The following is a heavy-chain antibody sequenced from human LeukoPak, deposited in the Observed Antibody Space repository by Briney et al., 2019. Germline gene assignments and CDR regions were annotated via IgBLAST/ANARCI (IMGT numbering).Heavy chain of an antibody. J-gene: IGHJ4*02. CDR3: ARDRSDYYDSSGYYLFDY. CDR1: GFTFSDYY. D-gene: IGHD3-22*01. V-gene: IGHV3-11*04. Sequence: GGSLRLSCAASGFTFSDYYMGWIRQAPGKGLEWVSYISSSGSTIYYADSVKGRFTISRDNAKNSLYLQMNSLRAEDTAVYYCARDRSDYYDSSGYYLFDYWGQGTLVTVSS. CDR2: ISSSGSTI.